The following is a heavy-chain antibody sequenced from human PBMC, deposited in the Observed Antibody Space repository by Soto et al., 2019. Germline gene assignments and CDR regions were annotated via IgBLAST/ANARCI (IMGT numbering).Heavy chain of an antibody. CDR1: GYSFTSYW. Sequence: GESLKISCKGSGYSFTSYWIGWVRQMPGKGLEWMGIIYPGDSDTRYSPSFQGQVTISADKSTSTAYLQWSSLKASDTAMYYCARRYYYDSSGYNKARTDAFDIWGQGTMVTVSS. J-gene: IGHJ3*02. V-gene: IGHV5-51*01. CDR2: IYPGDSDT. CDR3: ARRYYYDSSGYNKARTDAFDI. D-gene: IGHD3-22*01.